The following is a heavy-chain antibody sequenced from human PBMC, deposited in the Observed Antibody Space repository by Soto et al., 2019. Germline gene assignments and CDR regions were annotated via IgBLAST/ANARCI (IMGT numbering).Heavy chain of an antibody. J-gene: IGHJ6*03. Sequence: EVQLVESGGALVKPGGSLRLSCAASGFTFSSYTMNWVRQAPGKGLEWVASIISSSGYIYYADSVKGRFTISRDNAKNSLYLQMNSLRAEDTAVYYCARSPVVPATYYFYSYMDVWGKGTTVTVSS. D-gene: IGHD2-15*01. CDR3: ARSPVVPATYYFYSYMDV. V-gene: IGHV3-21*01. CDR1: GFTFSSYT. CDR2: IISSSGYI.